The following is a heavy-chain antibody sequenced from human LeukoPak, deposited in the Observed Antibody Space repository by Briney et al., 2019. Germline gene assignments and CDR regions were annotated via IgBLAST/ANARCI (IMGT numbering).Heavy chain of an antibody. Sequence: PSEPLSLTCPASGGSITSDSFYWSWIRQPAGQGLEWIGRIYTSGGTNYNPSLKSRVTISVDTSKNQFSLKLRSVTAADTAVYYCARDFSGGGYNEYNWFDPWGQGTLVTVSS. CDR1: GGSITSDSFY. CDR2: IYTSGGT. CDR3: ARDFSGGGYNEYNWFDP. D-gene: IGHD5-24*01. J-gene: IGHJ5*02. V-gene: IGHV4-61*02.